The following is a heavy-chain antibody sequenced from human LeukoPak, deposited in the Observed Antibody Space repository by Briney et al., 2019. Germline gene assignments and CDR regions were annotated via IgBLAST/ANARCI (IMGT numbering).Heavy chain of an antibody. CDR3: AKAGIGSSSAHYYYYGMDV. V-gene: IGHV3-9*01. D-gene: IGHD6-6*01. CDR1: GFTFDDYA. Sequence: GGSLRLSCAASGFTFDDYAMHWVRQAPGKGLEWVSGISWNSGSIGYADSVKGRFTISRDNAKNSLYLQMNSLRAEDTALYYCAKAGIGSSSAHYYYYGMDVWGQGTTSPSP. J-gene: IGHJ6*02. CDR2: ISWNSGSI.